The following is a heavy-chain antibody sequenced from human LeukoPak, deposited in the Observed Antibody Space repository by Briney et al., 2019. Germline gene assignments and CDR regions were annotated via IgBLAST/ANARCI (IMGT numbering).Heavy chain of an antibody. CDR2: ISSSSSYI. CDR1: GCTFSSYS. D-gene: IGHD6-13*01. J-gene: IGHJ4*02. CDR3: ARDSIAAAGPALFDY. V-gene: IGHV3-21*01. Sequence: GGSLRLSCAASGCTFSSYSMNWVRQAPGEGLEWGASISSSSSYIYYADSVKGRFTISRDNAKNSLYLPMNSLRAEDTAVYYCARDSIAAAGPALFDYWGQGTLVTVSS.